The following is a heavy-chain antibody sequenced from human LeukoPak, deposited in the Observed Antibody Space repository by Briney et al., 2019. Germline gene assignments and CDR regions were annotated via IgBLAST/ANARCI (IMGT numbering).Heavy chain of an antibody. D-gene: IGHD3-22*01. V-gene: IGHV3-21*01. Sequence: GGALRLSCAASGFTFTSYSMNWVRQAPGEGLEWVSSISSSSSYIYYADSVKGRFTISRDNAKNSLYLQMNSLRAEDTAVYYCARDGGHYDSSGLDYWGQGTLVTVSS. J-gene: IGHJ4*02. CDR3: ARDGGHYDSSGLDY. CDR1: GFTFTSYS. CDR2: ISSSSSYI.